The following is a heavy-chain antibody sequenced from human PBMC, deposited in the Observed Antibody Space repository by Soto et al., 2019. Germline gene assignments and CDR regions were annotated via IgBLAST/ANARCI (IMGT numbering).Heavy chain of an antibody. CDR3: SRDAIVGGAPYYLDY. Sequence: ASVNVSCNASEYTFTGSYMHWVRQAPGQGLEWMGWINPNSGGTDYAQKFQGSVTMTRDASISTAYMELTSLRSDDTAGYYCSRDAIVGGAPYYLDYCVQGTLVTVSS. CDR1: EYTFTGSY. CDR2: INPNSGGT. D-gene: IGHD1-26*01. J-gene: IGHJ4*02. V-gene: IGHV1-2*02.